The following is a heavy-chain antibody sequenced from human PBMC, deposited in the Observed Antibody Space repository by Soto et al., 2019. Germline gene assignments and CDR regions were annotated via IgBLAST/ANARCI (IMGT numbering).Heavy chain of an antibody. CDR2: IVPIFGPA. D-gene: IGHD1-1*01. CDR1: GGTFSSHS. CDR3: ATGSFTSTGGRIGYHYNAMDV. J-gene: IGHJ6*02. Sequence: SVKVSCKSSGGTFSSHSINWVRQAPGQGLEWMGGIVPIFGPANFAKKFQGRVTITADESTTTAYMELSSLTSEDTAVYYCATGSFTSTGGRIGYHYNAMDVWGQGTTVTVSS. V-gene: IGHV1-69*13.